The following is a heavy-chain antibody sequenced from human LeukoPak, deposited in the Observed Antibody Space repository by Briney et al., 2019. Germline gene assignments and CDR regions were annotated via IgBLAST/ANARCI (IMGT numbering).Heavy chain of an antibody. D-gene: IGHD5-18*01. CDR3: ARHVDTAMVHFDY. Sequence: GESLKISCKGSGYSFSTYWISWVRQMAGKGLEWMGRIDPTDSHTNYSPSFQGHVTISADKSIGTAYLQWSSLQASDTAIYYCARHVDTAMVHFDYWGQGTLVTVSS. CDR1: GYSFSTYW. V-gene: IGHV5-10-1*01. CDR2: IDPTDSHT. J-gene: IGHJ4*02.